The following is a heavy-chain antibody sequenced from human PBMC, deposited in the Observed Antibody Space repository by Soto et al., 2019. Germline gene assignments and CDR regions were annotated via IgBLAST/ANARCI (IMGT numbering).Heavy chain of an antibody. CDR2: INPSGGST. Sequence: QVQLVQSGAEVKKPGASVKVSCKASGHTFTSYYMHWVRQAPGQGLEWMGIINPSGGSTSYAQKFQGRVTMTRDTSTSTVYMELSSLRSEDTAVYYCARDKRGIAAGPYYFDYWGQGTLVTVSS. V-gene: IGHV1-46*01. CDR3: ARDKRGIAAGPYYFDY. D-gene: IGHD6-13*01. J-gene: IGHJ4*02. CDR1: GHTFTSYY.